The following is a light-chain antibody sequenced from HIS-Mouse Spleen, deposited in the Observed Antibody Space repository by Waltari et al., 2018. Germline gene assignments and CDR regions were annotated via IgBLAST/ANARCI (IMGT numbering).Light chain of an antibody. CDR2: KDS. CDR1: VLAKKY. V-gene: IGLV3-27*01. Sequence: GDVLAKKYARWFQQKPGQAPVLVIYKDSERPSGIPERFSGSSSGTTVTLTISGAQVEDEADYYCYSAADNNLVFGGGTRLTVL. J-gene: IGLJ3*02. CDR3: YSAADNNLV.